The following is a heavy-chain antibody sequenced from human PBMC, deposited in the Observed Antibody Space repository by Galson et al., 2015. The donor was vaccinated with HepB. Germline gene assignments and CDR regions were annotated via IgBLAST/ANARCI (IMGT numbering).Heavy chain of an antibody. V-gene: IGHV5-51*01. Sequence: SGAEVKKPGESLKISCKGSGYSFTSYWIGWVRQMPGKGLEWMGIIYPGDSDTRYSPSFQGQVTISADKSISTAYLQWSSLKASDTAMYYCARQVHYYDSSGYVYWYFDLWGRGTLVTVSS. CDR2: IYPGDSDT. D-gene: IGHD3-22*01. CDR1: GYSFTSYW. J-gene: IGHJ2*01. CDR3: ARQVHYYDSSGYVYWYFDL.